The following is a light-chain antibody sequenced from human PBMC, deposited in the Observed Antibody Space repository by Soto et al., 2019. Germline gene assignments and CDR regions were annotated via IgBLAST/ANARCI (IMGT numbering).Light chain of an antibody. CDR1: QSVLYSSDNKNY. J-gene: IGKJ4*01. V-gene: IGKV4-1*01. CDR2: WAS. Sequence: DIVMTQSPDSLAVSLGERATINCKSSQSVLYSSDNKNYLAWYHQKPGQPPKLLIYWASTRESGVPDRFSGSGSGTDFTLTISSLQAEDVAVYHCQQYYSNPLTFGGGTKVEIK. CDR3: QQYYSNPLT.